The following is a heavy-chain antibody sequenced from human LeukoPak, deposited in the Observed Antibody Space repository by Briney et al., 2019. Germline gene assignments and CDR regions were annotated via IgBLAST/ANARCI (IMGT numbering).Heavy chain of an antibody. CDR2: IRSKAYGGTT. D-gene: IGHD3-9*01. CDR3: TRGFDWLPY. J-gene: IGHJ4*02. V-gene: IGHV3-49*04. Sequence: GGSLRLSCTASGFTFGDYAMSWVRQAPGKGLEWVGFIRSKAYGGTTEYAASVKGRFTISRDDSKSIAYLQMNSLKTEDTAVYYCTRGFDWLPYWGQGTLVTVSS. CDR1: GFTFGDYA.